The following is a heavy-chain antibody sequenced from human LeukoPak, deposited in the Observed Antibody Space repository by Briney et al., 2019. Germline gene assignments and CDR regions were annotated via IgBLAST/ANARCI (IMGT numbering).Heavy chain of an antibody. Sequence: SETLSLTCAVYGGSFSGYYWSWIRQPPGKGLEWIGSIYYSGSTYYNPSLKSRVTISVDTSKNQFSLKLSSVTAADTAVYYCARHVSYQLRRVNHFDYWGQGTLVTVSS. CDR3: ARHVSYQLRRVNHFDY. D-gene: IGHD2-2*01. CDR1: GGSFSGYY. V-gene: IGHV4-34*01. J-gene: IGHJ4*02. CDR2: IYYSGST.